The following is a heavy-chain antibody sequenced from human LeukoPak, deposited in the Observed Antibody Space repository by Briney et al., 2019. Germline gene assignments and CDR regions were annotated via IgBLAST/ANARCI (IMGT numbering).Heavy chain of an antibody. Sequence: PSETLSLTCTVSGGSISSYYWSWIRQPPGKGLEWIGYIYYSGSTNYNPSLKSRVTISLDTSKNQFSLKLSSVTAADPAVYYCARGGPPVTIFGVVSSWFDPWGQGTLVTVSS. J-gene: IGHJ5*02. CDR1: GGSISSYY. CDR2: IYYSGST. V-gene: IGHV4-59*01. D-gene: IGHD3-3*01. CDR3: ARGGPPVTIFGVVSSWFDP.